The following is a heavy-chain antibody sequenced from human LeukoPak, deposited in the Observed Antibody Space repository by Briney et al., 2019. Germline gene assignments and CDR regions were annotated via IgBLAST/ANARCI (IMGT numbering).Heavy chain of an antibody. CDR3: ATQELGYCSSTSCYGYWFDP. V-gene: IGHV4-39*01. J-gene: IGHJ5*02. Sequence: PSETLSLTCTVSGVSISSSYSYWGWIRQPPGMGLEWIRSIYYTGNTYYNASLKSQVSISIDTSKNQFSLKLTSVTAADTAVYYCATQELGYCSSTSCYGYWFDPWGQGTLVTVSP. D-gene: IGHD2-2*01. CDR1: GVSISSSYSY. CDR2: IYYTGNT.